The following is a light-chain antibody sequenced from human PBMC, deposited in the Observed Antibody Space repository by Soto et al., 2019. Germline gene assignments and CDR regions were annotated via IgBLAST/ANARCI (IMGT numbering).Light chain of an antibody. Sequence: QSALTQPASVSGSPGQSITISCTGTSSDVGAYNYVSWYQQHPGKAPKLMIYYVSDRPSGVSNRFSGSKSGDTASLTISGPQAEDEADYYFSSYTSSSTDVFGTGTKLTVL. CDR2: YVS. V-gene: IGLV2-14*01. J-gene: IGLJ1*01. CDR1: SSDVGAYNY. CDR3: SSYTSSSTDV.